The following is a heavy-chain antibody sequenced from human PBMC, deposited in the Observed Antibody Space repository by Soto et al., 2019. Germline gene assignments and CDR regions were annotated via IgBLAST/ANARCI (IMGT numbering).Heavy chain of an antibody. CDR1: GFTFRSYG. J-gene: IGHJ4*02. CDR3: ARGNYDSSGYFDY. V-gene: IGHV3-33*01. D-gene: IGHD3-22*01. Sequence: GGSLRLSCAASGFTFRSYGMHWVRQAPGKGLEWVALIWYDGSNKYYADSVKGRFTISRDNSKNTLYLQMNSLRAEDTAVYYCARGNYDSSGYFDYWGQGPLVTVSS. CDR2: IWYDGSNK.